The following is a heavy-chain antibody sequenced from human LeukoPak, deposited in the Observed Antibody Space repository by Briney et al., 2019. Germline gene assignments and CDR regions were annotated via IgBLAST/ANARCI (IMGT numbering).Heavy chain of an antibody. J-gene: IGHJ6*02. CDR3: TRDAYNPSYYYGMDV. CDR1: GFTVGDYA. CDR2: IRNKAYGGTT. Sequence: GGSLRLSCTASGFTVGDYAMSWVRQSPGKGLEWVGFIRNKAYGGTTEYAASVKGRFTISRDDSKSIAYLQMNSLKTEDTAVYYCTRDAYNPSYYYGMDVWGQGTTVTVSS. D-gene: IGHD1-14*01. V-gene: IGHV3-49*04.